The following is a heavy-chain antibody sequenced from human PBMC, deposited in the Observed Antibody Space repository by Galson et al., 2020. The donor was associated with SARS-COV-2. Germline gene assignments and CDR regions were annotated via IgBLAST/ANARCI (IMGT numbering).Heavy chain of an antibody. CDR1: GISFSDFY. D-gene: IGHD2-2*01. J-gene: IGHJ5*02. CDR2: ISGSSTYT. V-gene: IGHV3-11*06. Sequence: TGGSLRLSCAASGISFSDFYMTWIRQAPGRGLEWVSFISGSSTYTNYADSVKGRFTISRDNDKKFLYLQMNSLRGEDTAVYYCARVVQEAQLKLVPAAMDAWGQGTLVTVSS. CDR3: ARVVQEAQLKLVPAAMDA.